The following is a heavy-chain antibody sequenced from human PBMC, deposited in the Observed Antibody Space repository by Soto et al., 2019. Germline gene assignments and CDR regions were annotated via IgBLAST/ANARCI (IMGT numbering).Heavy chain of an antibody. J-gene: IGHJ4*02. V-gene: IGHV3-30*18. CDR1: GFTFSSFG. D-gene: IGHD3-10*01. CDR3: ANPAGSGSYYIPPDY. Sequence: QVQLVESGGGVVQPGGSLRLSCAVSGFTFSSFGMHCVRQAPGKGLEWVTVISYDGSIKYYADSVKGRFAISRDNSKNTLYLQMNSLRAEDTAVYYCANPAGSGSYYIPPDYWGQGTLVTVSS. CDR2: ISYDGSIK.